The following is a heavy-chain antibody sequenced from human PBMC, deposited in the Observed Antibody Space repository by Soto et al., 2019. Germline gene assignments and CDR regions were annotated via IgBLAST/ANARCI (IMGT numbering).Heavy chain of an antibody. D-gene: IGHD1-20*01. CDR1: GFTLSVYW. Sequence: EVQLVESGGGLVQPGGSLRLSCAASGFTLSVYWMNWVRQAPGKGLEWVANIKQDGSVKNYVDSVKGRFTISRDNAKNSLYLQMNSLGADDTAVYYCLITPSAFGICGQGTLVTVSS. CDR2: IKQDGSVK. J-gene: IGHJ3*02. V-gene: IGHV3-7*01. CDR3: LITPSAFGI.